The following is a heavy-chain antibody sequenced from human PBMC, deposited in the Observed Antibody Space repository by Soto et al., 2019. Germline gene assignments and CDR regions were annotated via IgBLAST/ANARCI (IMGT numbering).Heavy chain of an antibody. CDR2: ISAYNGNT. CDR3: ARDSNYDFWSGYLNWFDP. D-gene: IGHD3-3*01. J-gene: IGHJ5*02. V-gene: IGHV1-18*01. CDR1: GYTFTSYV. Sequence: SVKVSCKASGYTFTSYVISWVRHAPGQGLEWMGWISAYNGNTNYAQKLQGRVTMTTDTSTSTAYMELRSLRSDDTAVYYCARDSNYDFWSGYLNWFDPWGQGTLVTVSS.